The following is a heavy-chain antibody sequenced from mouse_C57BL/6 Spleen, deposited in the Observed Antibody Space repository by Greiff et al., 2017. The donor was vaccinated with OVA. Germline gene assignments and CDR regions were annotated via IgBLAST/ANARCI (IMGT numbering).Heavy chain of an antibody. CDR3: AREAQATAY. V-gene: IGHV3-6*01. CDR2: ISYDGSN. D-gene: IGHD3-2*02. J-gene: IGHJ3*01. Sequence: EVQRVESGPGLVKPSQSLSLTCSVTGYSITSGYYWNWIRQFPGNKLEWMGYISYDGSNNYNPSLKNRISITRDTSKNQFFLKLNSVTTEDTATYYCAREAQATAYWGQGTLVTVSA. CDR1: GYSITSGYY.